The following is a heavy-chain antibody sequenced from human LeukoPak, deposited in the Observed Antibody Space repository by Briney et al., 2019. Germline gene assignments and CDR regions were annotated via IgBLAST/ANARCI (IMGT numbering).Heavy chain of an antibody. V-gene: IGHV3-23*01. Sequence: GGSLRLSCAASGFTFSSYGMSWVRQAPGKGLEWVSAISGSGGSTYYADSVKGRFTIPRDNSKNTLYLQMNSLRAEDTAVYYCAKVAGYCTGGSCYGALDYWGQGTLVTVSS. CDR3: AKVAGYCTGGSCYGALDY. CDR1: GFTFSSYG. D-gene: IGHD2-15*01. J-gene: IGHJ4*02. CDR2: ISGSGGST.